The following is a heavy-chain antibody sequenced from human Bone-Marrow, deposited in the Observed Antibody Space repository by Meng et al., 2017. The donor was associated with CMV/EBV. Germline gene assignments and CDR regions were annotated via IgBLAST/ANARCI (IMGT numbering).Heavy chain of an antibody. CDR1: GFTFSDYY. CDR3: ARSIVGATRLFDY. J-gene: IGHJ4*02. CDR2: ISSSSSYI. V-gene: IGHV3-11*06. D-gene: IGHD1-26*01. Sequence: GGSLRLSCAASGFTFSDYYMSWIRQAPGKGLEWVSSISSSSSYIYYADSVKGRFTISRDNAKNSLYLQMNSLRAEDTAVYYCARSIVGATRLFDYWGQGTLVTVSS.